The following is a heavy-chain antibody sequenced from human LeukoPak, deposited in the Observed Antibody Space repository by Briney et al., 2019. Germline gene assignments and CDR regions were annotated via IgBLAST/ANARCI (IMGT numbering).Heavy chain of an antibody. CDR3: AGLYVYNYYYYYMDV. J-gene: IGHJ6*03. CDR2: NSGST. Sequence: PSETLSLTCTVSGGSISSSSYYWGWIRQPPGKGLEWIGSNSGSTYYNPSLKSRVTISVDTSKNQFSLKLSSVTAADTAVYYCAGLYVYNYYYYYMDVWGKGTTVTVSS. D-gene: IGHD2-8*01. V-gene: IGHV4-39*01. CDR1: GGSISSSSYY.